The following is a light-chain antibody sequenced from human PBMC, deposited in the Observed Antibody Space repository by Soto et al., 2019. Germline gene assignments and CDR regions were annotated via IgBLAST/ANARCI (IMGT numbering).Light chain of an antibody. CDR1: QDINNY. V-gene: IGKV1-33*01. J-gene: IGKJ4*01. Sequence: DIQMTQSPSSLSASVGDRVVITCQASQDINNYLNWYQQKLVKAPKLLIYDASNLEPGVPSRFSGSGSGTHFTFTISSLQPEDYATYYCQQFDLFPLTFGVGTKVEIK. CDR2: DAS. CDR3: QQFDLFPLT.